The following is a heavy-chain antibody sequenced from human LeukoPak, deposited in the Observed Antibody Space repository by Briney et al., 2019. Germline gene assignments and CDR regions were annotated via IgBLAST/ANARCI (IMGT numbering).Heavy chain of an antibody. J-gene: IGHJ5*02. CDR1: GYTFTGYY. CDR2: INPNSGGT. Sequence: GASVKVSCKASGYTFTGYYMHWVRQALGQGLEWMGWINPNSGGTNYAQKFQGRVTMTRDTSISTAYMELSRLRSDDTAVYYCARDILCSSTSCYENWFDPWGQGTLVTVSS. CDR3: ARDILCSSTSCYENWFDP. V-gene: IGHV1-2*02. D-gene: IGHD2-2*01.